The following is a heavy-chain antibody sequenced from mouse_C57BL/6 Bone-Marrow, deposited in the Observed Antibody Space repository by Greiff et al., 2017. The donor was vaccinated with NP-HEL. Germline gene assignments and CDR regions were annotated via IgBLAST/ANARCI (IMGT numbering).Heavy chain of an antibody. J-gene: IGHJ4*01. CDR3: ARYYYGTRMDY. D-gene: IGHD1-1*01. V-gene: IGHV1-54*01. CDR1: GYAFTNYL. Sequence: VQLQQSGAELVRPGTSVKVSCKASGYAFTNYLIEWVKQRPGQGLEWIGVINPGSGGTNYNEKFKGKATLTADKSSSTAYMQLSSLTSEDSAVYFCARYYYGTRMDYWGQGTSVTVSS. CDR2: INPGSGGT.